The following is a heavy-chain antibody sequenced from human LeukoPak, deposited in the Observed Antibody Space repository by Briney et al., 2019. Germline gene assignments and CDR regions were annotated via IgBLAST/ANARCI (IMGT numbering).Heavy chain of an antibody. CDR2: IYYSGST. CDR1: GGSVSSGSYY. J-gene: IGHJ4*02. V-gene: IGHV4-61*01. D-gene: IGHD5-24*01. CDR3: ARVLEMATIDVASPATYYFDY. Sequence: PSETLSLTCTVSGGSVSSGSYYWSWIRQPPGKGLEWIGYIYYSGSTNYNPSLKSRVTISVDTSKNQFSLKLSSVTAADTAMYYCARVLEMATIDVASPATYYFDYWGQGTLVTVSS.